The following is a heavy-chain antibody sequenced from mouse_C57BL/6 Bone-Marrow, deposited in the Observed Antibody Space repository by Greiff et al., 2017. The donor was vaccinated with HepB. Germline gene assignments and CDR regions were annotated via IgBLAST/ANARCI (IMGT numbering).Heavy chain of an antibody. CDR3: ARDGAYYYGSSYGY. D-gene: IGHD1-1*01. CDR1: GFTFSSYA. Sequence: EVHLVESGGGLVKPGGSLKLSCAASGFTFSSYAMSWVRQTPEKRLEWVATISDGGSYTYYPDNVKGRFTISRDNAKNNLYLQMSHLKSEDTAMYYCARDGAYYYGSSYGYWGQGTTLTVSS. V-gene: IGHV5-4*01. CDR2: ISDGGSYT. J-gene: IGHJ2*01.